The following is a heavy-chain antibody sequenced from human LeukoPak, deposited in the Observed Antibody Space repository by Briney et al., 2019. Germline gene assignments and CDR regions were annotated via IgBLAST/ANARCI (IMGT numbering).Heavy chain of an antibody. D-gene: IGHD3-22*01. CDR3: GRGGIVVVPVGAFDI. CDR2: INHSGST. Sequence: PSETLSLTWAVYGGSFSGYYWSWIRQPPGNGLEWIGEINHSGSTNYNPSLKSRVIISVDTSKTPFSLKLSSVTAADTAVYYCGRGGIVVVPVGAFDIWGQGTMVTVSS. J-gene: IGHJ3*02. V-gene: IGHV4-34*01. CDR1: GGSFSGYY.